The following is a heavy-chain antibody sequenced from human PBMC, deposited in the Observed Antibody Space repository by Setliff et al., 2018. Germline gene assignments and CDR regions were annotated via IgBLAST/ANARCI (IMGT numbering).Heavy chain of an antibody. Sequence: SETLSLTCTVSGGSVSSGSYYWSWIRQPPGKGLDWIGYIYYSGSTNYNPSLKSRVTISVATSKNQLSLRLSSVTAADPAVYYCARGETSSGWYIYYYYYMDVWGKGTTVTVSS. CDR2: IYYSGST. J-gene: IGHJ6*03. V-gene: IGHV4-61*01. CDR3: ARGETSSGWYIYYYYYMDV. D-gene: IGHD6-19*01. CDR1: GGSVSSGSYY.